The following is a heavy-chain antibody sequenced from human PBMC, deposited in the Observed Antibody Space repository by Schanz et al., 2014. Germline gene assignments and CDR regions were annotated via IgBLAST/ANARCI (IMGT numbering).Heavy chain of an antibody. J-gene: IGHJ4*02. D-gene: IGHD3-10*01. Sequence: EVQLLQSGGGLVQPGGSLRLSCEASGFSFGNYGMSWVRQAPGKGLEWVSGIDAYDGRAYYADSAKGRFTISRDNSKNTRYLQVNSLRAEDAAVYHGVSAGSYSSYASWGQGTLVTVSS. CDR3: VSAGSYSSYAS. CDR1: GFSFGNYG. CDR2: IDAYDGRA. V-gene: IGHV3-23*01.